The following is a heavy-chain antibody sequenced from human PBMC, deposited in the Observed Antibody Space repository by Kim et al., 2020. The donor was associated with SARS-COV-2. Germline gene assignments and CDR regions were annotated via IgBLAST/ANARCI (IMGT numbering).Heavy chain of an antibody. CDR3: ARGGIQLDY. J-gene: IGHJ4*02. Sequence: GSTNYNPSLKSRVTISVDTSKNQFSLKLSSVTAADTAVYYCARGGIQLDYWGQGTLVTVSS. V-gene: IGHV4-59*09. CDR2: GST. D-gene: IGHD3-3*02.